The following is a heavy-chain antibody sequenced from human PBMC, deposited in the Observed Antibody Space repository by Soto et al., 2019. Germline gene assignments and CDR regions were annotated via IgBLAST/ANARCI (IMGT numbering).Heavy chain of an antibody. J-gene: IGHJ6*02. CDR1: GFTFSSYW. V-gene: IGHV3-7*03. CDR2: IKQDGSEK. CDR3: ARFRLQPGSDYAGMDV. Sequence: EVQLVESGGGLVQPGGSLRLSCAASGFTFSSYWISWVRQAPGKGLEWVANIKQDGSEKYYVDSVKGRFTISRDNAKNSLYLQMNSLRAEDTAVYYCARFRLQPGSDYAGMDVWGQGTTVTVSS.